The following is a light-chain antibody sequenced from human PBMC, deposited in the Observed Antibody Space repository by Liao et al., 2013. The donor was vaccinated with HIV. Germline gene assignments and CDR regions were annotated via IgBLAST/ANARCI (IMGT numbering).Light chain of an antibody. CDR3: QAWDSSTAVI. CDR1: KVGEKD. V-gene: IGLV3-1*01. Sequence: SYELTQPPSVSVSPGQTATISCSGDKVGEKDVCWYQQRPGQSPVLVIFQDTNRPSGIPERFSGSNSGTTATLTISGTQTMDEADYYCQAWDSSTAVIFGGGTKLNVL. J-gene: IGLJ2*01. CDR2: QDT.